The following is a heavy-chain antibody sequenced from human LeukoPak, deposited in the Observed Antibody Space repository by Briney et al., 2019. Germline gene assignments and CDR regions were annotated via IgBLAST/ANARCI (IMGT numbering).Heavy chain of an antibody. Sequence: GGSLRLSCAASGFTFSNYAMSWVRQAPGKGLEWVSTISSSGETTYYADSVKGRFTISRDNSKNTLYLQMDSLRAADTAVYYCAKGDPPTYYDILTGQDYWGQGTLVTVSS. CDR1: GFTFSNYA. CDR2: ISSSGETT. V-gene: IGHV3-23*01. CDR3: AKGDPPTYYDILTGQDY. D-gene: IGHD3-9*01. J-gene: IGHJ4*02.